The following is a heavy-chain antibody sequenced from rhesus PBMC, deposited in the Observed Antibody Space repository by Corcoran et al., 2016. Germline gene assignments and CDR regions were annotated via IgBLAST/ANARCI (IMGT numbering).Heavy chain of an antibody. Sequence: QVQLQESGPGLVKPSETLSLTCAVSGGSFSSYWWSWVRQPPGKGLEWIGEINGNSGSTNYNPSLKSRVTISKDASKNHFSLKLSSVTAADTAVYYCARYMGIAAAGGFDYWGQGVLVTVSS. J-gene: IGHJ4*01. CDR3: ARYMGIAAAGGFDY. CDR2: INGNSGST. CDR1: GGSFSSYW. D-gene: IGHD6-25*01. V-gene: IGHV4-80*01.